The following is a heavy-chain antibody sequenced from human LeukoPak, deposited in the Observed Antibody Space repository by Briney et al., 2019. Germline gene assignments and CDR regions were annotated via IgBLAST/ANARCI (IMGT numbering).Heavy chain of an antibody. V-gene: IGHV3-30-3*01. CDR2: ISYDGSNK. Sequence: GGSLRLSCAAFGFTFSSYAMHWVCQAPGKGLEWVAVISYDGSNKFYADSVKGRFTLSRDNSKNTLYLQMNSLRIEDTAVYYCGRGSVGFGELNYWGQGTLVTVSS. CDR1: GFTFSSYA. D-gene: IGHD3-10*01. CDR3: GRGSVGFGELNY. J-gene: IGHJ4*02.